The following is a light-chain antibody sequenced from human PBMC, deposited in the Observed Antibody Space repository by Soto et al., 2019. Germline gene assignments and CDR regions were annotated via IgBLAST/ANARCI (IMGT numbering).Light chain of an antibody. CDR2: ATS. CDR1: QGINNW. V-gene: IGKV1-12*01. Sequence: DIQMTQSPSSVSVSVGDRVTITCRASQGINNWLAWYQQKPGKAPKLLIYATSTLQSGVPSRFSGSGSGTEFTLTISSLQPEDFATYYCQQISSFPYNFGQGTNLEIK. J-gene: IGKJ2*01. CDR3: QQISSFPYN.